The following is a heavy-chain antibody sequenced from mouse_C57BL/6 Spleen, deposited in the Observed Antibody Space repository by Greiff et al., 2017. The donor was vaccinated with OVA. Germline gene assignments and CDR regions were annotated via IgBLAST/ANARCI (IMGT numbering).Heavy chain of an antibody. CDR1: GFTFSDYG. Sequence: DVMLVESGGGLVKPGGSLKLSCAASGFTFSDYGMHWVRQAPEKGLEWVAYISSGSSTIYYADTVKGRFTISRDNAKNTLFLQMTSLRSEDTAMYYCARGAWDGGFDYWGQGTTLTVSS. CDR2: ISSGSSTI. V-gene: IGHV5-17*01. D-gene: IGHD4-1*01. J-gene: IGHJ2*01. CDR3: ARGAWDGGFDY.